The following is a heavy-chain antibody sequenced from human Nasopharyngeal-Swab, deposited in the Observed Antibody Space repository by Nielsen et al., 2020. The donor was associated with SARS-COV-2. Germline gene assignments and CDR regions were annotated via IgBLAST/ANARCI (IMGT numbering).Heavy chain of an antibody. CDR2: ISSSGGST. J-gene: IGHJ4*02. Sequence: GGSLRLSCVASGYSFRTYGMSWVRQAPGKGLEWVSAISSSGGSTYYADSVKGRFTISRDNAKNSLYLQMNSLRAEDTAVYYCARRLAWLVADFWGQGTLVTVSS. CDR1: GYSFRTYG. D-gene: IGHD6-19*01. V-gene: IGHV3-23*01. CDR3: ARRLAWLVADF.